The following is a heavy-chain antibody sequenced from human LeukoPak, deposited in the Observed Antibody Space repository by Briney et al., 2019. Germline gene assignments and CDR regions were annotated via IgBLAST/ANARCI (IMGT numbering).Heavy chain of an antibody. Sequence: GGSLRLSCAASGFTFSTYAMSWVRQTPGKGLEWVSVISGGGDITYYADSVKGRFTISRDNSENTVYLQMNGLRAEDTAVYYCARDFLGNWGQGTLVTVSS. CDR3: ARDFLGN. J-gene: IGHJ4*02. CDR1: GFTFSTYA. V-gene: IGHV3-23*01. CDR2: ISGGGDIT. D-gene: IGHD1-26*01.